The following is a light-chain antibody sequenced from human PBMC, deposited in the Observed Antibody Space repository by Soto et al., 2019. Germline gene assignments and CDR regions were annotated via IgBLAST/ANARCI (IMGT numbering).Light chain of an antibody. CDR1: QTISNY. V-gene: IGKV1-39*01. CDR3: QQSFATPRT. J-gene: IGKJ3*01. Sequence: DIQMTQSPSSLSASVGDRVTITCRASQTISNYLSWFQQKPGEAPKLLIYAASSLQTGVPLRFSGSGSGTDFTLTIGSLQPEDFATYYCQQSFATPRTFGPGSKVDIK. CDR2: AAS.